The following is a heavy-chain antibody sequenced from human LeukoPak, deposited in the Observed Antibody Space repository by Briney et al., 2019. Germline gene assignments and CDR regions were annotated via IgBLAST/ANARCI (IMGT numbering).Heavy chain of an antibody. CDR3: ARDPDYYDSSGYYFDY. Sequence: SVKVSCKASGGTFSSYTISWVRQAPGQGLEWMGRIIPILGIANYAQKLQGRVTITADKSTSTAYMELSSLRSEDTAVYYCARDPDYYDSSGYYFDYWGQGTLVTLSS. J-gene: IGHJ4*02. CDR2: IIPILGIA. CDR1: GGTFSSYT. D-gene: IGHD3-22*01. V-gene: IGHV1-69*04.